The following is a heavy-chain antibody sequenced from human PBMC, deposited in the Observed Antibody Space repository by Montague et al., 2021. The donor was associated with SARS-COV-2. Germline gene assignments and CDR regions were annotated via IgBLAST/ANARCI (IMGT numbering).Heavy chain of an antibody. V-gene: IGHV3-66*01. J-gene: IGHJ6*02. CDR3: AARADYYYGMDV. Sequence: SLRLSCAASGFTVSSNNMSWVRQAPGKGLEWVSVIYSGGSTQYADSVKGRFTISRDKSNYTLYLQINSLRAEDTAVYYCAARADYYYGMDVWGQGTSVTVSS. CDR2: IYSGGST. CDR1: GFTVSSNN.